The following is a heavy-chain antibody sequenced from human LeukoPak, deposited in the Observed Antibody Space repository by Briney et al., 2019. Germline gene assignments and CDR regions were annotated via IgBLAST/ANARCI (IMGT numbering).Heavy chain of an antibody. D-gene: IGHD2-15*01. CDR1: GGSISSSSYY. Sequence: SETLSLTCTVSGGSISSSSYYWGWIRQPPGKGLEWIGEINHSGSTNYNPSLKSRVTISVDTSKNQFSLKLSSVTAADTAVYYCARRLDIPGYYFDYWGQGTLVTVSS. J-gene: IGHJ4*02. V-gene: IGHV4-39*07. CDR3: ARRLDIPGYYFDY. CDR2: INHSGST.